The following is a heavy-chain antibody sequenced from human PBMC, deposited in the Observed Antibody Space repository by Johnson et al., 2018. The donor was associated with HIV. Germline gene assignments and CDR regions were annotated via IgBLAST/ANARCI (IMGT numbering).Heavy chain of an antibody. J-gene: IGHJ3*02. D-gene: IGHD1-26*01. CDR3: AKGASGSQRRGAFHI. CDR1: GFNFNNYG. Sequence: QVQLVESGGGVVQPGRSLRLSCAASGFNFNNYGMYWVRQAPGKGLEWVAVIWYDGSNKYYANSVKGRFIISRDNSKNTLYLQMNSLRAEDTAMYYCAKGASGSQRRGAFHIWGQGTMVTVSS. V-gene: IGHV3-33*06. CDR2: IWYDGSNK.